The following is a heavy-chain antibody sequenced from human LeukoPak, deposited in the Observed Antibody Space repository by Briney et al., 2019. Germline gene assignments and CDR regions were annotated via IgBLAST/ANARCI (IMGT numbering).Heavy chain of an antibody. J-gene: IGHJ4*02. D-gene: IGHD3-10*01. CDR1: GYTFTSYG. V-gene: IGHV1-18*01. Sequence: ASVKVSCKASGYTFTSYGIGWVRQAPGQGLDGMGWISAYNGNTHYAQKLQGRVTMTTDTSTSTAYMELRSLRSDDTAVYYCARDPDYYGSGSYGDYWGQGTLVTVSS. CDR3: ARDPDYYGSGSYGDY. CDR2: ISAYNGNT.